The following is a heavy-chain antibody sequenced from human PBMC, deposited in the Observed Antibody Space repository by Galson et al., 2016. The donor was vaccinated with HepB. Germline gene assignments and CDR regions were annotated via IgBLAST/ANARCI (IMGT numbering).Heavy chain of an antibody. CDR1: GGSLRSYY. J-gene: IGHJ5*02. CDR3: ARDGRGPGSDPGFDP. CDR2: IYYSGST. Sequence: ETLSLTCTVSGGSLRSYYWSWIRQSPEKELEYIGYIYYSGSTNYNPSLKSRVTISVDTSKDQFSLKLTSVTAADTAVYYCARDGRGPGSDPGFDPWGQGVLVTVSS. D-gene: IGHD3-10*01. V-gene: IGHV4-59*01.